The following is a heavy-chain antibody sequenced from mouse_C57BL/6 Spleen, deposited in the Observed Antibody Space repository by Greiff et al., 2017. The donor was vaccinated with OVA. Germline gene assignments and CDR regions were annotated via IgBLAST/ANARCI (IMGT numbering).Heavy chain of an antibody. Sequence: VQLQQSGAELVKPGASVKLSCKASGFKIKDYYMHWVTQRTEQGLEWIGRIDPEDGETKYAPKFQGKATITADTSSNTAYLQLSSLTSEDTAVYYCASPPIRRRLYYFDYWGQGTTLTVSS. CDR3: ASPPIRRRLYYFDY. V-gene: IGHV14-2*01. CDR1: GFKIKDYY. J-gene: IGHJ2*01. D-gene: IGHD1-1*01. CDR2: IDPEDGET.